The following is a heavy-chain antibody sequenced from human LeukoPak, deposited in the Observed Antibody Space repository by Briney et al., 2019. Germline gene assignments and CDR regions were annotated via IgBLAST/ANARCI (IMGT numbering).Heavy chain of an antibody. J-gene: IGHJ4*02. CDR3: ASNIGYNWNDVLTY. Sequence: SETLSLTCTVSGGSISSSSYYWGWIRQPPGKGLEWIGSIYYSGSTYYNPSLKSRVTISVDTSKNQFSLKLSSVTAADTAVYYCASNIGYNWNDVLTYWGQGTLVTVSS. CDR2: IYYSGST. CDR1: GGSISSSSYY. D-gene: IGHD1-20*01. V-gene: IGHV4-39*07.